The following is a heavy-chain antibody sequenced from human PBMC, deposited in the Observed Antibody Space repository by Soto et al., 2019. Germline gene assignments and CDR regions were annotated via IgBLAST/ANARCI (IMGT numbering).Heavy chain of an antibody. V-gene: IGHV4-38-2*02. CDR3: ARAHTMVVAGSTFDY. CDR2: MYHGGNT. J-gene: IGHJ4*01. Sequence: SETLSLTCTVSNYSISNPHYWGWIRQPPGKRPEWIASMYHGGNTFYNPSLKSRITMSMDTSKNQFSLKLRFMTAADTAVYYCARAHTMVVAGSTFDYWGHGTQVTVSS. CDR1: NYSISNPHY. D-gene: IGHD2-21*02.